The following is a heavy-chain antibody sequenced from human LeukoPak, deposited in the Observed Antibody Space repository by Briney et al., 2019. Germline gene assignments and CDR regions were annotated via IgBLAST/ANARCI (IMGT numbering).Heavy chain of an antibody. D-gene: IGHD5-18*01. CDR3: AKDRGIQPSYYYYGMDV. CDR1: GFTFSSYA. V-gene: IGHV3-23*01. CDR2: ISGSGGST. J-gene: IGHJ6*02. Sequence: GGSLRLSCAASGFTFSSYAMHWVRQAPGKGLEWVSAISGSGGSTYYADSVKGRFTISRDNSKNTLYLQMNSLRAEDTAVYYCAKDRGIQPSYYYYGMDVWGQGTTVTVSS.